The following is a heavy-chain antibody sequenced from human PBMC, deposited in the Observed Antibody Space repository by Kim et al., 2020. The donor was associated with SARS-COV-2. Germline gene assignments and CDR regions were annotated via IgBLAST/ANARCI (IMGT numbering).Heavy chain of an antibody. CDR3: ARDFWAPGCCSALSSTYFDS. D-gene: IGHD2-15*01. CDR1: GFAFSGYG. J-gene: IGHJ4*02. CDR2: IWYDGSKK. Sequence: GGSLRLSCAASGFAFSGYGIHWVRQAPGKGLEWVALIWYDGSKKYYADSVKGRFTISRDNSKNTLYLEMNSLRAEDTAVYYCARDFWAPGCCSALSSTYFDSWGQGILVTVSS. V-gene: IGHV3-33*01.